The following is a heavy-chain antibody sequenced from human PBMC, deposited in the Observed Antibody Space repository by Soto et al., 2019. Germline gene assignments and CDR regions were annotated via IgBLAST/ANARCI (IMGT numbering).Heavy chain of an antibody. CDR1: GYTFTSYA. D-gene: IGHD6-19*01. CDR3: ARDLGGWPDY. CDR2: INAGIGNT. V-gene: IGHV1-3*01. Sequence: QVQLVQSGAEVKKPGASVKVSCKASGYTFTSYAIHWVRQAPGQRLEWMGWINAGIGNTKYSQKFQDRVTITRDTSASTAYMELSSLRSEDTAVYYCARDLGGWPDYWGQGTLVTVSS. J-gene: IGHJ4*02.